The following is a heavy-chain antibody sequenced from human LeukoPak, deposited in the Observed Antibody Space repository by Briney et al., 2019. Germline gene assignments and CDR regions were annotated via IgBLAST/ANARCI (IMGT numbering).Heavy chain of an antibody. CDR2: ISYDGSNK. CDR3: AREYNSLDY. V-gene: IGHV3-30*03. Sequence: GGSLRLSCAASGFTFSSYGIHWVRQAPGKGLEWVAVISYDGSNKYYADSVKGRFTISRDNSKNTLYLQMNSLRAEDTAVYYCAREYNSLDYGGQGTLVTVST. J-gene: IGHJ4*02. CDR1: GFTFSSYG. D-gene: IGHD1-14*01.